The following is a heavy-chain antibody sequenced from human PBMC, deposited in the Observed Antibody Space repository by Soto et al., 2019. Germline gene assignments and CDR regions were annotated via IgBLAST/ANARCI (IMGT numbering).Heavy chain of an antibody. CDR1: GGSLDGYY. V-gene: IGHV4-34*01. CDR2: IHHSGST. D-gene: IGHD3-3*01. Sequence: QVHLQQWGAGRLKPSETLSLTCALYGGSLDGYYWSCIRQSPGKGLEWIGEIHHSGSTKYNPSLKSRVSLLVDTSTKQFSLKLTSVTAADRGVYYCARGVDAWSGYLFWGQGTPVTVSS. J-gene: IGHJ4*02. CDR3: ARGVDAWSGYLF.